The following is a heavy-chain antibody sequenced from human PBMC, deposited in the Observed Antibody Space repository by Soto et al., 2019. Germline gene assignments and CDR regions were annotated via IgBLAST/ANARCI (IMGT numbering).Heavy chain of an antibody. CDR2: ISGSGGST. CDR3: AKGWLSSDIVATRRNWYFDL. Sequence: GGSLRLSCAASGFTFSSYAMSWVRQAPGKGLEWVSAISGSGGSTYYADSVKGRFTISRDNSKNTLYLQMNSLRAEDTAVYYCAKGWLSSDIVATRRNWYFDLWGRGTLVTVSS. V-gene: IGHV3-23*01. D-gene: IGHD5-12*01. CDR1: GFTFSSYA. J-gene: IGHJ2*01.